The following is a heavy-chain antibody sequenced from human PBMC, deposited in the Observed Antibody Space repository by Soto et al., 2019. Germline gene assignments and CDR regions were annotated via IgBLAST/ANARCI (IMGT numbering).Heavy chain of an antibody. D-gene: IGHD3-22*01. V-gene: IGHV1-46*03. CDR3: ARDRASRSPNYYDSSGYSGPYYYGMDV. CDR1: GYTFTSYY. J-gene: IGHJ6*02. CDR2: INPSGGST. Sequence: ASVKVSCKASGYTFTSYYMHWVRQAPGQGLEWMGIINPSGGSTSYAQKFQGRVTMTRDTSTSTVYMELSSQRSEDTAVYYCARDRASRSPNYYDSSGYSGPYYYGMDVWGQGTTVTVSS.